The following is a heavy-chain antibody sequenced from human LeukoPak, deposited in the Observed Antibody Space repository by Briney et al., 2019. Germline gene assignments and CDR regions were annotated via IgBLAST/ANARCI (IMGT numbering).Heavy chain of an antibody. D-gene: IGHD6-19*01. CDR2: ISSSGMTT. V-gene: IGHV3-48*04. J-gene: IGHJ6*03. CDR3: ARVRSRGGWYVHYMDV. Sequence: SGGSLRLSCAASGFTFSSYSMNWVRQAPGKGLEWVSYISSSGMTTYYADSVKGRFTISRDNANNLMFLEMNNLRGEDTALYYCARVRSRGGWYVHYMDVWGKGTTV. CDR1: GFTFSSYS.